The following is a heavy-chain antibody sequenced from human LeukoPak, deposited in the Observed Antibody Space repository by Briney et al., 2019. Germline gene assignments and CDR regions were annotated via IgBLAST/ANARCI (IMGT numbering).Heavy chain of an antibody. CDR2: IYSGGTT. V-gene: IGHV3-66*04. D-gene: IGHD3-16*01. CDR1: GFTVSDYY. J-gene: IGHJ4*02. Sequence: GGSLRLSCAASGFTVSDYYMSWVRQAPGKGLEWVSFIYSGGTTYYTDSVKGRLTISRIKSKNTLYLQMDSLRVEDTAVYYCASQVYVDGPGSLDFWGQGTRVTVSS. CDR3: ASQVYVDGPGSLDF.